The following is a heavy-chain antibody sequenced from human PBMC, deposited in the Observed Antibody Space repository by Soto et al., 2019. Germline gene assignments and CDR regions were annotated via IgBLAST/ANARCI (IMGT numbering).Heavy chain of an antibody. CDR1: GGSFSGYY. J-gene: IGHJ4*01. CDR3: AREYNGYGDY. V-gene: IGHV4-34*01. Sequence: SETLSLTCAVYGGSFSGYYWSWIRQPPGKGLEWIGEINHSGSTNYNPSLKSRVTISVDTSKNQFSLKLSSVTASYTAVYYCAREYNGYGDYWGHGTLVTVSS. D-gene: IGHD5-18*01. CDR2: INHSGST.